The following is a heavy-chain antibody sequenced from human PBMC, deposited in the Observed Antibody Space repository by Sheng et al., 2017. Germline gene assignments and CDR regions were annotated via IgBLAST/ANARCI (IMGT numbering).Heavy chain of an antibody. CDR3: ARHFTDVVVVVAAAPVSHEDWFDP. CDR1: GGSFSGYY. CDR2: INHSGST. D-gene: IGHD2-15*01. Sequence: QVQLHQWGAGLLKPPETLSLTCAVHGGSFSGYYWSWIRQSPGKGLEWIGEINHSGSTKCNPSLKSRVTISLDTSRNQFSLKLSSVTAADTAVYYCARHFTDVVVVVAAAPVSHEDWFDPWGQGTLVTVSS. V-gene: IGHV4-34*01. J-gene: IGHJ5*02.